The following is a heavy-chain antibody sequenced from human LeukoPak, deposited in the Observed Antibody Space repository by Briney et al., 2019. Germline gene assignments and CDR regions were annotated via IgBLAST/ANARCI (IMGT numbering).Heavy chain of an antibody. Sequence: GGSLRLSCAASGFTFNNYWMNWVRQAAGKGLEWVANIKQDGSEKYYMDSVKGRFTISRDNAKNSLYLQMNSLRAEDTAVYYCARAPLWAVSSPIDYWGQGTLVTVS. CDR2: IKQDGSEK. J-gene: IGHJ4*02. V-gene: IGHV3-7*01. CDR3: ARAPLWAVSSPIDY. CDR1: GFTFNNYW. D-gene: IGHD4-17*01.